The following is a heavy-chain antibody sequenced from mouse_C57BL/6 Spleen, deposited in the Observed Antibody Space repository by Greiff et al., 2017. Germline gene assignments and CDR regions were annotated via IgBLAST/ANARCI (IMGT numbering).Heavy chain of an antibody. CDR1: GYTFTSYW. J-gene: IGHJ3*01. D-gene: IGHD2-1*01. CDR2: IDPSDSYT. CDR3: AREEDGNKFAY. Sequence: VQLQQPGAELVMPGASVKLSCKASGYTFTSYWMHWVKQRPGQGLEWIGEIDPSDSYTNYNQKFKGKSTLTVDKSSSTAYMQLSSLTSEDSAVYYCAREEDGNKFAYWGQGTLVTVSA. V-gene: IGHV1-69*01.